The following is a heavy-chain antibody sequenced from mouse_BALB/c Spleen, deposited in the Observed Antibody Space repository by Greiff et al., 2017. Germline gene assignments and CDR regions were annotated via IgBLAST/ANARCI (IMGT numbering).Heavy chain of an antibody. Sequence: EVKLVESGGGLVQPGGSLRLSCATSGFTFTDYYMSWVRQPPGKALEWLGFIRNKANGYTTEYSASVKGRFTISRDNSQSILYLQMNTLRAEDSATYYCARVYYRYFDYWGQGTSVTVSS. CDR2: IRNKANGYTT. D-gene: IGHD2-14*01. V-gene: IGHV7-3*02. CDR1: GFTFTDYY. J-gene: IGHJ4*01. CDR3: ARVYYRYFDY.